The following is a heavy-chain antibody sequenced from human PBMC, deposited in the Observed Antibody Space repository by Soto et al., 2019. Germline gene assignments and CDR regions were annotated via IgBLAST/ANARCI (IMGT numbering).Heavy chain of an antibody. V-gene: IGHV4-59*01. CDR3: ARRIVAPETFDY. CDR2: LYNTGRT. CDR1: GGSISSYY. D-gene: IGHD5-12*01. Sequence: PSETLSLTCTASGGSISSYYWSWIRQPPGKGLEWIGYLYNTGRTIYNPSLKSRVTISVDTSKNQFSLKLNSVTAADTAVYYCARRIVAPETFDYWGQGTLVTVSS. J-gene: IGHJ4*02.